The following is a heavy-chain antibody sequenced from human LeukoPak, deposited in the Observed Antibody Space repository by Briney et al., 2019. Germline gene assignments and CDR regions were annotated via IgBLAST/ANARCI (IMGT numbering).Heavy chain of an antibody. CDR2: IYYSGST. CDR3: AKDPWGSSSWMRDFDY. CDR1: GGSISSYY. J-gene: IGHJ4*02. Sequence: PSETLSLTCTVSGGSISSYYWSWIRQPPGKGLEWIGYIYYSGSTNYNPSLKSRVTISVDTSKNQFSLKLSSVTAADTAVYYCAKDPWGSSSWMRDFDYWGQGTLVTVSS. V-gene: IGHV4-59*01. D-gene: IGHD6-13*01.